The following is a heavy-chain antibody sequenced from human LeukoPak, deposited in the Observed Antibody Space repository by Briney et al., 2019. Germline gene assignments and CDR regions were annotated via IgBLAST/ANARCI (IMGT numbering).Heavy chain of an antibody. D-gene: IGHD2-15*01. Sequence: GGSLRLSCSASGFTFSSHAMSWVGQAPGKGLEWVSAISGSGGCTYYADSVKGRFTISRDNSKNTLYLQINSLRAEDTAVYYCAKEIVVVAAKGYWGQGTLVTVSS. CDR2: ISGSGGCT. J-gene: IGHJ4*02. CDR3: AKEIVVVAAKGY. V-gene: IGHV3-23*01. CDR1: GFTFSSHA.